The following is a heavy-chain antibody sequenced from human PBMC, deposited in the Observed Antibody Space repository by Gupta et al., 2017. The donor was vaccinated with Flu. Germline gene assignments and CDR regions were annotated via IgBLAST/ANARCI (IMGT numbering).Heavy chain of an antibody. CDR1: GFTFSSYG. D-gene: IGHD4-17*01. V-gene: IGHV3-33*01. CDR2: IWYDGSNK. CDR3: ARDEARDYVAVPDY. Sequence: QVQLVESGGGVVQPGRSLRLSCAASGFTFSSYGMHWVRQAPGKGLEWVAVIWYDGSNKYYADSVKGRFTISRDNSKNTLYLQMNSLRAEDTAVYYCARDEARDYVAVPDYWGQGTLVTVSS. J-gene: IGHJ4*02.